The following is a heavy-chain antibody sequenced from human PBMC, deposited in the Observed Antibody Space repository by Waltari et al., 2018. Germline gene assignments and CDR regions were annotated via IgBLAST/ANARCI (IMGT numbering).Heavy chain of an antibody. Sequence: QVQLVQSGAEVKKPGASVKVSCKASGYTFTRYYIHWVRQAPGQGLEWMGWINPTIGGTNYAQKFQGRVTMTRDTSISTAYMELSRLRSDDTAVYYCARVLRGIQLWMTDYWGQGTLVTVSS. CDR2: INPTIGGT. CDR1: GYTFTRYY. CDR3: ARVLRGIQLWMTDY. D-gene: IGHD5-18*01. J-gene: IGHJ4*02. V-gene: IGHV1-2*02.